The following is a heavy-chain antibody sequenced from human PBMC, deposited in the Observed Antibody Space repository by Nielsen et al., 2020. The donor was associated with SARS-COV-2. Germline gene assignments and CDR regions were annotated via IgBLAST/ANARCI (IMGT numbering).Heavy chain of an antibody. D-gene: IGHD3-10*01. CDR2: IYYSGST. Sequence: SETLSLICTVSGGSISSGDYYWSWIRQPPGKGLEWIGYIYYSGSTYYNPSLKSRVTISVDTSKNQFSLKLSSVTAADTAVYYCARGRGSGSAPYYYGVDVWGQGTTVTVSS. V-gene: IGHV4-30-4*01. CDR3: ARGRGSGSAPYYYGVDV. J-gene: IGHJ6*02. CDR1: GGSISSGDYY.